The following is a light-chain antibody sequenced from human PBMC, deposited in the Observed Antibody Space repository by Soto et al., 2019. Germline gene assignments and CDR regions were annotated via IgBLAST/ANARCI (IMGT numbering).Light chain of an antibody. CDR2: NAS. V-gene: IGKV3D-20*01. Sequence: EIVLTQSPATLSLSPGERPPLPSGAGQRFTGGSLAWYQQKPGLAPRLLIYNASTRATGIPDRFSGSGSGTDFTLTISRLEPEDFEVYYCQQYGSSPQTFGQGTKLEIK. J-gene: IGKJ2*01. CDR3: QQYGSSPQT. CDR1: QRFTGGS.